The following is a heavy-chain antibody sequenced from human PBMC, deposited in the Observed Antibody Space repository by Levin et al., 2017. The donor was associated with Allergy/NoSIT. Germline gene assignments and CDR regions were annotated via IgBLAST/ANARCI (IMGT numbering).Heavy chain of an antibody. CDR1: GFTFRNYW. V-gene: IGHV3-74*01. J-gene: IGHJ4*02. Sequence: LSLTCAASGFTFRNYWMHWVRQAPGKGLVWVSHINSDGSNTNYADSVKGRFTISRDNAKNTLYLQMNSLRDEDTAVYYCARGGCRSTSCLDNWGQGTLVTVSP. CDR2: INSDGSNT. D-gene: IGHD2-2*01. CDR3: ARGGCRSTSCLDN.